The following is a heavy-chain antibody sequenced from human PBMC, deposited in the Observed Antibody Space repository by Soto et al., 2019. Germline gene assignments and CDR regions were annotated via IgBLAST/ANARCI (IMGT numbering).Heavy chain of an antibody. CDR2: ISGRGGST. CDR3: AESSIAVALTPENDYYYGRGV. D-gene: IGHD6-19*01. V-gene: IGHV3-23*01. CDR1: GVTFSSYA. Sequence: EVQLLESGGGLVQPGGSLRLSCAASGVTFSSYAMSWVRQAPGKGLEWVSAISGRGGSTYYADSAKGRFTISRHNSKNAMYRHMSSLRAEDTAIYYCAESSIAVALTPENDYYYGRGVCGRGSTVAVAS. J-gene: IGHJ6*02.